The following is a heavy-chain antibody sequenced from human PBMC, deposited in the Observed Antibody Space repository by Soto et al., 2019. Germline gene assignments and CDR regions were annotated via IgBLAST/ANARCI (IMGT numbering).Heavy chain of an antibody. Sequence: EVQLVESGGGLVQPGGSLRLSCAASGFTFSSYDMHWVRQAPGKGLEWVSAIGTAGDTYYTGSVKGRFTSYIEKAKNPLYLQINSRRAGDSAEYYCARAEESSSCYYGSSSRQKDKFGMDVWGQGTTVTVSS. V-gene: IGHV3-13*01. CDR1: GFTFSSYD. CDR2: IGTAGDT. D-gene: IGHD3-22*01. J-gene: IGHJ6*02. CDR3: ARAEESSSCYYGSSSRQKDKFGMDV.